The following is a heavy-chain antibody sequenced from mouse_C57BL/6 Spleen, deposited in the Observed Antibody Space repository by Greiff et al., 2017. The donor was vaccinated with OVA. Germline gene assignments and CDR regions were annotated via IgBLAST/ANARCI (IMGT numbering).Heavy chain of an antibody. V-gene: IGHV1-15*01. J-gene: IGHJ4*01. CDR1: GYTFTDYE. D-gene: IGHD4-1*01. CDR2: IDPETGGT. Sequence: QVQLQQSGAELVRPGASVTLSCKASGYTFTDYEMHWVKQTPVHGLEWIGAIDPETGGTAYNQKFKGKAILTADKSSSTAYMELRSLTSEDSAVYYCTRPLTGSAMDYWGQGTSVTVSS. CDR3: TRPLTGSAMDY.